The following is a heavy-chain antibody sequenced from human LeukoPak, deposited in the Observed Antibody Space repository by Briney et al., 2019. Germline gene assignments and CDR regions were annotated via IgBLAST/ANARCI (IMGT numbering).Heavy chain of an antibody. CDR2: IVVGSGNT. D-gene: IGHD3-10*01. CDR1: GFTFTSSA. Sequence: SVKVSCKASGFTFTSSAVQWVRRARGQRLEWIGWIVVGSGNTNYAQKFQERVTITRDMSTSTAYMELSSLRSEDTAVYYCAAPRGYYGSGSNYYYYMDVWGKGTTVTVSS. CDR3: AAPRGYYGSGSNYYYYMDV. V-gene: IGHV1-58*01. J-gene: IGHJ6*03.